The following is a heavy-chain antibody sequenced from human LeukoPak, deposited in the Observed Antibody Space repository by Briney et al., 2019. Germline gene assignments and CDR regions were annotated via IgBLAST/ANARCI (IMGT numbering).Heavy chain of an antibody. CDR2: ISWNSGSI. Sequence: GGSLRLSCAASGFTFDDYGMHWVRQAPGKGLEWVSGISWNSGSIGYADSVKGRFTISRDNAKNSLYLQMNSLRAEDTALYYCAKDSTAVAGTIDYWGQGTLVTVSS. J-gene: IGHJ4*02. CDR3: AKDSTAVAGTIDY. CDR1: GFTFDDYG. D-gene: IGHD6-19*01. V-gene: IGHV3-9*01.